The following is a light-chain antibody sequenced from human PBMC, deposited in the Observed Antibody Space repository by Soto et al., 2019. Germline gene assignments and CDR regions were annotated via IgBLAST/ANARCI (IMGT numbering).Light chain of an antibody. CDR2: QDS. CDR1: KLGDKY. CDR3: QAWDSSTDVV. V-gene: IGLV3-1*01. J-gene: IGLJ2*01. Sequence: SYELTQPPSVSVSPGQTASITCSGDKLGDKYACWYQQKPGQSPVLVIYQDSKRPSGIPERFSGSNSRNTATLTISGTQAMDEADYYCQAWDSSTDVVFGGGTEVTVL.